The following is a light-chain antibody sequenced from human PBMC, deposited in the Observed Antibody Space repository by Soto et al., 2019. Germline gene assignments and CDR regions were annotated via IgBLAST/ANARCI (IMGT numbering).Light chain of an antibody. J-gene: IGKJ5*01. Sequence: DIHMIQSRSSLSASVVERVTIPCQASQDISNYLNWYQQKLGKAPKLLIYDASNLETGVPSRFSGSGSGTDFTFTISSLQPEDIATYYCQQYSHLITFGQGTRLEIK. CDR3: QQYSHLIT. CDR1: QDISNY. CDR2: DAS. V-gene: IGKV1-33*01.